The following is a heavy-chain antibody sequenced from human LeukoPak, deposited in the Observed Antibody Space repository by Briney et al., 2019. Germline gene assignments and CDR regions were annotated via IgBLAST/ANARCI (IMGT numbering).Heavy chain of an antibody. CDR2: MNPNSGNT. J-gene: IGHJ6*03. Sequence: GASVKVSCKASGYTFTSYDINWVRQATGQGLEWMGWMNPNSGNTGYAQKFQGRVTMTRNTSISTAYMELSSLRSEDTAVYYCARSARITIFGVIEDYYYYMDVWGKGTTVTVSS. CDR3: ARSARITIFGVIEDYYYYMDV. D-gene: IGHD3-3*01. V-gene: IGHV1-8*01. CDR1: GYTFTSYD.